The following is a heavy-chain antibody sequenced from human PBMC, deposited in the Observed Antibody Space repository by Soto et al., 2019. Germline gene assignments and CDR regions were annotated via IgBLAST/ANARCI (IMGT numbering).Heavy chain of an antibody. CDR2: IYYSGST. CDR1: GGSISSGDYY. J-gene: IGHJ4*02. V-gene: IGHV4-30-4*01. CDR3: ASRKSSPYFDY. Sequence: PSETLSLTCTVSGGSISSGDYYWSWIRHPPGKGLEWIGNIYYSGSTYYNPSLKSRVTISIDTSKNQFSLKLSSVTAADTAVYYCASRKSSPYFDYWGQGTLVTVS. D-gene: IGHD3-10*01.